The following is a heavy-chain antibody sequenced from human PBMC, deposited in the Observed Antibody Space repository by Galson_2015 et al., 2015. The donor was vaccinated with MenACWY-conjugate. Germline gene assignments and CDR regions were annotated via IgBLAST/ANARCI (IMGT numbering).Heavy chain of an antibody. Sequence: YAQNFQVRVTMTRDTSISTAYMDLSSLRSDDTAVYYCTRDRHPPSAPFDYWGQGTLVTVSS. J-gene: IGHJ4*02. CDR3: TRDRHPPSAPFDY. D-gene: IGHD2-2*01. V-gene: IGHV1-2*02.